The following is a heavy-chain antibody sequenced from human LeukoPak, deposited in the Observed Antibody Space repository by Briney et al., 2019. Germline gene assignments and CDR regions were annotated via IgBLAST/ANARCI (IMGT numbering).Heavy chain of an antibody. D-gene: IGHD3-22*01. V-gene: IGHV4-59*01. CDR3: ARDIVYDSSGYWTD. CDR2: IYYSGRT. CDR1: GGSISSYY. Sequence: SETLSLTCTVSGGSISSYYWSWIRQPPGKGLEWIGYIYYSGRTKYNPSLKSRVTISVDTSKNQFSLKLSSVTAADTAVYYCARDIVYDSSGYWTDWGQGTLATVSS. J-gene: IGHJ4*02.